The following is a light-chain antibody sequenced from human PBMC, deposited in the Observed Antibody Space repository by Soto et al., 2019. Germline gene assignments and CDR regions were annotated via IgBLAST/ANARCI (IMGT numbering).Light chain of an antibody. CDR3: QQFNSYPHGLT. Sequence: AIPLTQSPSSLSASVGDRVTITCRASQGISSALAWYQQKPGKAPKLLIYDASSLESGVPSRFSGSASGTDFTLTISSLQPEDFATYYCQQFNSYPHGLTFGGGTKVELK. CDR2: DAS. V-gene: IGKV1-13*02. J-gene: IGKJ4*01. CDR1: QGISSA.